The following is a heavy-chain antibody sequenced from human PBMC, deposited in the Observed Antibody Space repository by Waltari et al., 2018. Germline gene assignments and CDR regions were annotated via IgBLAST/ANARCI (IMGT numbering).Heavy chain of an antibody. CDR2: ISHSGST. V-gene: IGHV4-34*01. J-gene: IGHJ5*02. Sequence: QVQLHQWGAGLLKPSETLSLTCAVSGGPLTGYSWSWIRRSPDKGLEWIGEISHSGSTNYNPSLKSRVTMSVDTIKKQFSLKLTSVTAADTAVYFCARTWGYSPPLGWFDPWGRGTRVTVSS. D-gene: IGHD1-26*01. CDR3: ARTWGYSPPLGWFDP. CDR1: GGPLTGYS.